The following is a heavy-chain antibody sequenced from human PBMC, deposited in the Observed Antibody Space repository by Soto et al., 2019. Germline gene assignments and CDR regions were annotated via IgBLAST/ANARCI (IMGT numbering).Heavy chain of an antibody. J-gene: IGHJ6*02. V-gene: IGHV3-30*18. CDR2: ISYDGSNK. D-gene: IGHD3-10*01. CDR3: AKDDVIGSGSYGPSSYYYGMDV. Sequence: GGSLRLSCAASGFTFSSYGMHWVRQAPGKGLEWVAVISYDGSNKYYADSVKGRFTISRDNSKNTLYLQMNSLRAEDTAVYYCAKDDVIGSGSYGPSSYYYGMDVWGQGTTVTVSS. CDR1: GFTFSSYG.